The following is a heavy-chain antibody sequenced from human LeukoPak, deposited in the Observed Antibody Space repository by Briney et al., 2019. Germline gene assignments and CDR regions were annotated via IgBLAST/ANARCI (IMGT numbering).Heavy chain of an antibody. CDR1: GGTFSSYA. CDR3: ARGGPTYYYDSSGYYPYYFDY. D-gene: IGHD3-22*01. J-gene: IGHJ4*02. Sequence: SVKVSCKASGGTFSSYAISWVRQAPGQGLEWMGGIIPIFGTANYAQKFQGRVTITADESTSTAYMELSSLRSEDTAVYYCARGGPTYYYDSSGYYPYYFDYWGQGTLVTVFS. CDR2: IIPIFGTA. V-gene: IGHV1-69*13.